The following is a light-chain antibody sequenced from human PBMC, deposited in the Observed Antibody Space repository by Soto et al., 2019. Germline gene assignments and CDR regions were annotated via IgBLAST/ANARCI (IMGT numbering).Light chain of an antibody. Sequence: EIVLTQSPATLSLSPGERATISCRASQSVSNSLAWYQQKPGQAPRLLIYDTSNRATGIPARFSGSGSATDFTLTISSLEPEXFAVYYCQQRNDGITF. V-gene: IGKV3-11*01. CDR3: QQRNDGIT. CDR1: QSVSNS. J-gene: IGKJ5*01. CDR2: DTS.